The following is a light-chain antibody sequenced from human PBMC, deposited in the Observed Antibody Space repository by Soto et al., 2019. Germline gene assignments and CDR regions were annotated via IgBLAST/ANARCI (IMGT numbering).Light chain of an antibody. CDR3: QQYGRSPLT. J-gene: IGKJ5*01. Sequence: EIVLTQSPGTLSLSPGERAILSCRASQSLSSSFLAWYQQKPGQAPRLLIYSSSNRATGIPDRFSGSGSGTDFTLTISRLEPADFAVYYCQQYGRSPLTFGGGTRLEIK. CDR1: QSLSSSF. V-gene: IGKV3-20*01. CDR2: SSS.